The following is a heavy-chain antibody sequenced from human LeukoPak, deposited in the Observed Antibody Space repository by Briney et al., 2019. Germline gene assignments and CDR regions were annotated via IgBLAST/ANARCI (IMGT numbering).Heavy chain of an antibody. CDR1: GYIFTSYW. CDR2: IYPGESDT. CDR3: ARQTQYQLLYLADY. V-gene: IGHV5-51*01. Sequence: GESLKIPCKGSGYIFTSYWITWVRQMPGKGLKWMGIIYPGESDTKYSPSFQGQVTISADKSISTAYLQWSSLKASDTAMYYCARQTQYQLLYLADYWGQGTLVTVSS. J-gene: IGHJ4*02. D-gene: IGHD2-2*02.